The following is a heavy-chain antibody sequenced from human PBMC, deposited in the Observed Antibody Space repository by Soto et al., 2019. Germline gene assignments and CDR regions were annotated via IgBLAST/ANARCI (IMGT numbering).Heavy chain of an antibody. CDR3: ARDVDPYSHGRYYYGMDV. CDR2: ISSSSSTI. D-gene: IGHD5-18*01. J-gene: IGHJ6*02. Sequence: GGSLRLSCAASGFTFSSYSMNWVRQAPGKGLEWVSYISSSSSTIYYADSVKGRFTISRDNAKNSLYLQMNSLRDEDTAVYYCARDVDPYSHGRYYYGMDVWGQGTTVTVSS. CDR1: GFTFSSYS. V-gene: IGHV3-48*02.